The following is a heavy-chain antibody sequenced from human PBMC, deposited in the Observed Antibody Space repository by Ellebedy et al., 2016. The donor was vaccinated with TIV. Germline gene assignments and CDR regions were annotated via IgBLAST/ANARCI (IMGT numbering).Heavy chain of an antibody. CDR3: ATETWYYAY. D-gene: IGHD3-10*01. CDR1: GNTFTWHY. Sequence: ASVKVSXXTSGNTFTWHYMHWLRQAPGQGLEWMGWMHPESGDTHYAQKFQGRVTMTRDTSVSTAYMELTSLRFDDTAVYFCATETWYYAYWGQGTLITVSS. V-gene: IGHV1-2*02. CDR2: MHPESGDT. J-gene: IGHJ4*02.